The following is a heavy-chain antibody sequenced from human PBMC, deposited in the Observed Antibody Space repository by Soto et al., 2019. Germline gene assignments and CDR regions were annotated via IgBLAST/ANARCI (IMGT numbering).Heavy chain of an antibody. CDR1: GYSFTSYW. D-gene: IGHD5-18*01. CDR3: ARTSMQSRGYSYGHGGMDV. V-gene: IGHV5-10-1*01. J-gene: IGHJ6*02. CDR2: INPSDSYT. Sequence: GEYVKISCKGSGYSFTSYWISWVRQMPGKGLEWMGRINPSDSYTNYSPSFQGHVTISADKSISTAYLQWSSLKASDTAMYYCARTSMQSRGYSYGHGGMDVWGQGTTVTVSS.